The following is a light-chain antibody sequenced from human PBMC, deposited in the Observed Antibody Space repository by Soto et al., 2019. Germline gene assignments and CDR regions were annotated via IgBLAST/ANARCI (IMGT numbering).Light chain of an antibody. CDR3: QHSYRTPYT. CDR2: AAS. Sequence: DIQLTQSPSSLSPSVGDRVTITCRASQSIGSYLNWYQQKPGKAPKLLIYAASHTHRGVPSRFSGCGNATDFTPAVSSLQPDDLATYYRQHSYRTPYTFGPGTNMEIK. CDR1: QSIGSY. V-gene: IGKV1-39*01. J-gene: IGKJ3*01.